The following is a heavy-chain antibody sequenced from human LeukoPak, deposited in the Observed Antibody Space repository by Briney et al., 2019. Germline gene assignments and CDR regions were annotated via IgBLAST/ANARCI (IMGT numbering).Heavy chain of an antibody. CDR1: GFTFSRSW. V-gene: IGHV3-74*01. J-gene: IGHJ4*02. D-gene: IGHD5-18*01. CDR2: ISTDGAKT. Sequence: PGGSLILSCAASGFTFSRSWIHWVRQAPGKGLVWVSCISTDGAKTIYADFVKGRFTISRDNAKNTLFLQMNSLRAEDTAVYYCARDGYGFGAFDYWGQGTLVTVSS. CDR3: ARDGYGFGAFDY.